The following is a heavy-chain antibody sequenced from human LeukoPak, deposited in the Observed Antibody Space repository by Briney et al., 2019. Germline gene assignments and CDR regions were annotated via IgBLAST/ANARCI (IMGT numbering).Heavy chain of an antibody. CDR1: GGSFSGYY. V-gene: IGHV4-34*01. CDR3: ARPSGSGYYTAEAFDI. D-gene: IGHD3-22*01. Sequence: PSETLSLTCAVYGGSFSGYYWSWIRQPPGKGLEWIGEINHSGSTNYNPSLKSRVTISVDTSKNQFSLKLSSVTAADTAVYYCARPSGSGYYTAEAFDIWGQGTMVTVSS. CDR2: INHSGST. J-gene: IGHJ3*02.